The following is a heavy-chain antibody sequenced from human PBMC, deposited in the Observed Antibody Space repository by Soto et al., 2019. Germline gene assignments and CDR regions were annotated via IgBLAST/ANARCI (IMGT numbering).Heavy chain of an antibody. Sequence: QVQLVESGGGVVQPGRSLRLSCAASGFTFSRYGMHWVRQAPGKGLEWVAVISYDGSDIYYADSVKGRITISRDNSRNTLYLQMNSLRPEDTAVYYCAIFHFSSSRAEYFQLWGQGTVVTVSS. V-gene: IGHV3-30*03. CDR2: ISYDGSDI. D-gene: IGHD2-2*01. CDR1: GFTFSRYG. J-gene: IGHJ1*01. CDR3: AIFHFSSSRAEYFQL.